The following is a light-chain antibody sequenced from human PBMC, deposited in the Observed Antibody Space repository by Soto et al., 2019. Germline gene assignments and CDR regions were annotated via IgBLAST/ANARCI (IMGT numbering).Light chain of an antibody. J-gene: IGKJ4*01. CDR1: QSVSSN. CDR2: GAS. CDR3: QQFSSYPLT. V-gene: IGKV3D-15*01. Sequence: EIVMTQSPATLSVSPGERATLSCRASQSVSSNLAWYQQKPGQAPRLLIYGASTRATGIPDRFSGDGSGTDFTLTISRLEPEDFAVYYCQQFSSYPLTFGGGTKVDIK.